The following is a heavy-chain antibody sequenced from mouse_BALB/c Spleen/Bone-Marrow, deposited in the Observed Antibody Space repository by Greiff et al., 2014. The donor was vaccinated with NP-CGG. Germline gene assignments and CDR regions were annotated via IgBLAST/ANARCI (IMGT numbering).Heavy chain of an antibody. CDR1: GYTFTNYG. Sequence: LVESGPELKKPGETVKISCKASGYTFTNYGMNWVKQAPGKGLKWMGWINTYTGEPTYADDFKGRFAFSLETSASTAYLQINSLKNEDTATYFCAIYYYGSSFDYWGQGTTLTVSS. CDR3: AIYYYGSSFDY. J-gene: IGHJ2*01. CDR2: INTYTGEP. V-gene: IGHV9-3-1*01. D-gene: IGHD1-1*01.